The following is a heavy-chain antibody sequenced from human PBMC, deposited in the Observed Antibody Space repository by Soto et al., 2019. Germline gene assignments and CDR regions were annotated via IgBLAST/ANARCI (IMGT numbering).Heavy chain of an antibody. CDR1: GGSISSYY. V-gene: IGHV4-59*01. CDR3: ARDSYSGYVGQGYYYYMDV. CDR2: IYYSGST. J-gene: IGHJ6*03. Sequence: QVQLQESGPGLVKPSETLSLTCTVPGGSISSYYWSWIRQPPGKGLEWIGYIYYSGSTNYNPSLKSRVTISVDTSKNQFSLKLSSVTAADTAVYYCARDSYSGYVGQGYYYYMDVWGKGTTVTVSS. D-gene: IGHD5-12*01.